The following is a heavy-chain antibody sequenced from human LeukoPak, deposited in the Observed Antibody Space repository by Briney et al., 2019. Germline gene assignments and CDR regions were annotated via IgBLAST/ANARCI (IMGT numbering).Heavy chain of an antibody. CDR3: ARAALGLWFGEPLGGPTEY. Sequence: ASVKVSCKASGYTFTGYYMHWVRQAPGQGLEWMGWIHPNSGGTNYAQKFQGRVTMTRDTSISTAYMELSRLRSDDTAVYYCARAALGLWFGEPLGGPTEYWGQGTLVTVSS. J-gene: IGHJ4*02. V-gene: IGHV1-2*02. D-gene: IGHD3-10*01. CDR1: GYTFTGYY. CDR2: IHPNSGGT.